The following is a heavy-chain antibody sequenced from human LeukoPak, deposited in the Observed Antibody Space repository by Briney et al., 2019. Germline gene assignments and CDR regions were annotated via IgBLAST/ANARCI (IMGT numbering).Heavy chain of an antibody. CDR1: GFTFSTYS. Sequence: GGSLRLSCSASGFTFSTYSMNWVRQAPGKGLVWVSRINSDGSSTSYADSVKGRFTISRDNAKNTLYLQMNSLRAEDTAVYYCARGYCSGGSCYHNWFDPWGQGTLVTVSS. CDR3: ARGYCSGGSCYHNWFDP. V-gene: IGHV3-74*01. CDR2: INSDGSST. J-gene: IGHJ5*02. D-gene: IGHD2-15*01.